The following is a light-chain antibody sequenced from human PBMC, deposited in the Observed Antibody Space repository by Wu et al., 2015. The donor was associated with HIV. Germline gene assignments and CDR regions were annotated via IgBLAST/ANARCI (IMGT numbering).Light chain of an antibody. V-gene: IGKV3-20*01. CDR2: DTS. CDR1: QSVSSH. J-gene: IGKJ2*03. Sequence: EIVLTQSPATLSLSPGERATLSCRATQSVSSHLAWYQQKPGRTPRLLIYDTSNRATGIPDRFSGSGSGTDFTLTISRLEPEDFAVYYCQQYGSSPYSFGQGTKLEIK. CDR3: QQYGSSPYS.